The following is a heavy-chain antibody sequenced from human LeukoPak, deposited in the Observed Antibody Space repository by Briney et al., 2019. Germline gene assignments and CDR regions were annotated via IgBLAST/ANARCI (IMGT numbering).Heavy chain of an antibody. CDR1: GFTCNSYA. CDR3: ANPPGGPTPSKWFDP. V-gene: IGHV3-23*01. J-gene: IGHJ5*02. Sequence: GGSLRHSCAASGFTCNSYAMSWVRQAPGKGLEWVSAISGSGGSTYYADFVKGRFTISRDNSKNTLYLQMNSLRAEDTAVYYCANPPGGPTPSKWFDPWGQGTLVSVSS. D-gene: IGHD3-10*01. CDR2: ISGSGGST.